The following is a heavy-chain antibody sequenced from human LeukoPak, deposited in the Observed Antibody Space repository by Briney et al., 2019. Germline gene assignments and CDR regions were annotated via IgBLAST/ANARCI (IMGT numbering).Heavy chain of an antibody. D-gene: IGHD4-17*01. CDR3: ARLCQVTTCAKFEY. V-gene: IGHV4-59*08. CDR1: GDSISSYY. J-gene: IGHJ4*02. CDR2: IYYRGST. Sequence: PSETLSLTCTVSGDSISSYYWSWIRQPPGKGLEWIGYIYYRGSTNYNPSLKSRVTMSVDTSKNQFSLKLRSVTAADTAVYYCARLCQVTTCAKFEYWGQGILVTVSS.